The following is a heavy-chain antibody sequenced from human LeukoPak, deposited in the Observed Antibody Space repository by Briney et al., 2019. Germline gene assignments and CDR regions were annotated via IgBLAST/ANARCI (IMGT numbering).Heavy chain of an antibody. CDR1: GGSISSYY. CDR2: IYISGST. J-gene: IGHJ4*02. Sequence: SETLSLTCTVSGGSISSYYWSWIREPAGKGLEWIGRIYISGSTYYNPSLKSRVTISVDTSKNQFSLKLSSVTAADTAVYYCARAEDYGGNAYFDYWGQGTLVTVSS. CDR3: ARAEDYGGNAYFDY. V-gene: IGHV4-4*07. D-gene: IGHD4-23*01.